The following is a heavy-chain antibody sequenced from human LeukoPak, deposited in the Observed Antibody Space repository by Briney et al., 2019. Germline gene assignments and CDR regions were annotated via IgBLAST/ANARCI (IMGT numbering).Heavy chain of an antibody. CDR3: ASIGYGDYVYDY. CDR1: GFTFSSYS. D-gene: IGHD4-17*01. Sequence: PGGSLRLPCAASGFTFSSYSMNWVRQAPGKGLEWVSSISSSSSYIYYADSAKGRFTISRDNAKNSLYLQMNSLRAEDTAVYYCASIGYGDYVYDYWGQGTLVTVSS. V-gene: IGHV3-21*01. CDR2: ISSSSSYI. J-gene: IGHJ4*02.